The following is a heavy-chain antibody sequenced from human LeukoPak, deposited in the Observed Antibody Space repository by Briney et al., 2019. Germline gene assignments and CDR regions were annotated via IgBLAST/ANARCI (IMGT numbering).Heavy chain of an antibody. Sequence: GGSLRLSYAAAGFTFSSYEMYWVRQAPGKGLEWVSYISSSGSTIYYADSVKGRFTISRDNAKNSLYLQMNSLRAEDTAVYYCARVTYYENAFDIWGQGTMVTVSS. CDR3: ARVTYYENAFDI. V-gene: IGHV3-48*03. J-gene: IGHJ3*02. CDR1: GFTFSSYE. CDR2: ISSSGSTI. D-gene: IGHD3-22*01.